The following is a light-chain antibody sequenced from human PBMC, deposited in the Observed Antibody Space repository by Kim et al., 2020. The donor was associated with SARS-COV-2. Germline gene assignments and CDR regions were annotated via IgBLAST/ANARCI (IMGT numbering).Light chain of an antibody. Sequence: KVPISCSRNSSNNGNNYVSWYQQLPGTAPKLLIYDNNKRPSGIPDRFSGSKSGTSATLGITGLQTGDEADYYCGTWDSSLSAVVFGGGTQLTVL. CDR2: DNN. CDR1: SSNNGNNY. J-gene: IGLJ2*01. CDR3: GTWDSSLSAVV. V-gene: IGLV1-51*01.